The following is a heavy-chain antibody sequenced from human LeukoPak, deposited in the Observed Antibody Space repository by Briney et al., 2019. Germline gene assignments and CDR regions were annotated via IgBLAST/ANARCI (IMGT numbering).Heavy chain of an antibody. CDR1: GFTFSSYA. Sequence: GRSLRLSCAASGFTFSSYAMHWVRQAPGKGLEGVAVISYDGSNKYYADSVKGRFTISRDNSKNTLYLQMNSLRAEDTAVYYCAKTPPGVPQDDYWGQGTLVTVSS. CDR2: ISYDGSNK. J-gene: IGHJ4*02. CDR3: AKTPPGVPQDDY. D-gene: IGHD3-10*01. V-gene: IGHV3-30-3*02.